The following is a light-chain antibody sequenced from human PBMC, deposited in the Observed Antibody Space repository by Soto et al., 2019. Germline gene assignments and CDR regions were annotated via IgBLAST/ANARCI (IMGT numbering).Light chain of an antibody. Sequence: LAQPPSASGTPGQTVTIPCSGSSSNIGTSSVHWYKHLPGTAPKPLIYTNDQRPSGVPDRFSGSKSGTSASLAISGLQSEDEADYYCAVWDDSLNGHVFGAGTKVTVL. CDR3: AVWDDSLNGHV. CDR1: SSNIGTSS. V-gene: IGLV1-44*01. J-gene: IGLJ1*01. CDR2: TND.